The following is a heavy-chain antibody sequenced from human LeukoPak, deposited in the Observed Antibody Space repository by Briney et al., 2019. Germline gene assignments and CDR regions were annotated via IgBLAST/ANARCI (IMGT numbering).Heavy chain of an antibody. CDR1: GYTFTSYY. CDR3: ARDYARHYDSSGSPGAFDI. Sequence: ASVKVSCKASGYTFTSYYMHWVRQAPGQGLEWMGIINPSGGSTSYAQKFQGRVTMTRDMSTSTVYMELSSLRSEDTAVYYCARDYARHYDSSGSPGAFDIWGQGTMVTVSS. CDR2: INPSGGST. D-gene: IGHD3-22*01. J-gene: IGHJ3*02. V-gene: IGHV1-46*01.